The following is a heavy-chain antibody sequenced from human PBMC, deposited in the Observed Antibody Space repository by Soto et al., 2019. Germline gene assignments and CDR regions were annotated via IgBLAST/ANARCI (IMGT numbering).Heavy chain of an antibody. CDR3: AKTPYDFWSPGQFFFDH. Sequence: GGSLRLSCAVSGFTFSSHAMSWVRQAPGMGLECVSGISGSGGTTFYADSVKGRFTISRDNSKKTLYLQMDSLRAEDTAVYYCAKTPYDFWSPGQFFFDHWGQGALVTVLL. D-gene: IGHD3-3*01. J-gene: IGHJ4*02. CDR1: GFTFSSHA. V-gene: IGHV3-23*01. CDR2: ISGSGGTT.